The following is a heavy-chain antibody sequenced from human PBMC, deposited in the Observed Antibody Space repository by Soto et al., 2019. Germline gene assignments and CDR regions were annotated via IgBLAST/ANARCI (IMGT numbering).Heavy chain of an antibody. J-gene: IGHJ6*02. CDR3: ARVDTAMVYGMDV. D-gene: IGHD5-18*01. CDR1: GFTFSSYG. CDR2: IWYDGSDK. Sequence: GGSLRLSCAASGFTFSSYGMHWVRQAPGKGLEWVAVIWYDGSDKYYADSVKGRFTIYRDNSKNKLYLQMNSLRAEDTAVYYCARVDTAMVYGMDVWGQGTTVTVSS. V-gene: IGHV3-33*01.